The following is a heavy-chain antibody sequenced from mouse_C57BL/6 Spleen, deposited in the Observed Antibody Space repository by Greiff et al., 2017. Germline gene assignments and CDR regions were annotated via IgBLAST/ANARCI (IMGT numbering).Heavy chain of an antibody. CDR2: IDPANGNT. CDR1: GFSIKNTY. D-gene: IGHD3-2*02. CDR3: ALQLRLPYYYAMDY. V-gene: IGHV14-3*01. Sequence: VQLKQSVAELVRPGASVKLSCTASGFSIKNTYMHWVKQRPEQGLEWIGRIDPANGNTKYAPKFQGKATITADTSSNTAYLQLSSLTSEDTAIYYCALQLRLPYYYAMDYWGQGTSVTVSS. J-gene: IGHJ4*01.